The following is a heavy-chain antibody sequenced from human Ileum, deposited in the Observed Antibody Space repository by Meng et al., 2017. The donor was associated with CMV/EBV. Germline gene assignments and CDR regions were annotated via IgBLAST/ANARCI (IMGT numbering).Heavy chain of an antibody. J-gene: IGHJ4*02. D-gene: IGHD1-14*01. Sequence: SGVTFSSFAMHWVRQAPGKGLEWVAVISYDGRSQLYVDSVKGRFTISRDNSKNTLFLQMNSLRVEDTAVYYCAREYTEEAPKRCFDSWGQGTLVTVSS. V-gene: IGHV3-30*04. CDR1: GVTFSSFA. CDR2: ISYDGRSQ. CDR3: AREYTEEAPKRCFDS.